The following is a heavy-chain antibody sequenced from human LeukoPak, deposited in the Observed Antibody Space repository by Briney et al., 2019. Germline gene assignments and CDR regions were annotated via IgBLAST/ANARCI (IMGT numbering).Heavy chain of an antibody. J-gene: IGHJ6*03. CDR3: ARKVCSGGSCYSAYYYYMDV. CDR2: INHSGST. CDR1: GGSFSGYY. Sequence: PSETLSLTCAVYGGSFSGYYWSWIRQPPGKGLEWIGEINHSGSTNYNPSLKSRVTISVDTSKNQFSLKLSSVTAADTAVYYCARKVCSGGSCYSAYYYYMDVWGKGTTVTVSS. D-gene: IGHD2-15*01. V-gene: IGHV4-34*01.